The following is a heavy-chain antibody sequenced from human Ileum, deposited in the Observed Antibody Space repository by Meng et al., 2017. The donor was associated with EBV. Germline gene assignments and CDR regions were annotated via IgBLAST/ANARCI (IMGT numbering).Heavy chain of an antibody. J-gene: IGHJ4*02. V-gene: IGHV4-34*01. CDR3: ARRGSYGGGCDY. D-gene: IGHD1-26*01. CDR2: INPSEGT. Sequence: QVQLHQWGAGLLKPSVTLSLTCAGYGGSFTDYYWTWIRQPPGKGLEWIGEINPSEGTNYNPSLKSRVTISVDTSKNQFSLKMNSLTAADTAIYYCARRGSYGGGCDYWGQGTLVTVSS. CDR1: GGSFTDYY.